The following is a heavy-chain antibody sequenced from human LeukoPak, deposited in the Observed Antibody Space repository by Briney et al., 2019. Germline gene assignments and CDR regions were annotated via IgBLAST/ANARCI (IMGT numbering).Heavy chain of an antibody. Sequence: ASVKVSCKSSGYTFTDYYMHWLRQAPGQGLQWMGWINAKSGGTAIAQNFQGRVTMTRDTSVSTAYMELSSLKSDDTAIFYCARIPATSYGDFDNWGQGTLVTVSS. V-gene: IGHV1-2*02. CDR3: ARIPATSYGDFDN. CDR2: INAKSGGT. J-gene: IGHJ4*02. D-gene: IGHD2/OR15-2a*01. CDR1: GYTFTDYY.